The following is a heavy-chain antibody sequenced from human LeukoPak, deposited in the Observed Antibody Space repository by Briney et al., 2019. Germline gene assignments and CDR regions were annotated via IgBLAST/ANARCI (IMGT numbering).Heavy chain of an antibody. V-gene: IGHV4-38-2*01. CDR2: IYYSGST. CDR3: AAHSSGYNSLDY. Sequence: GSLRLSCAASGFTFSDHYTDWVRQAPGQGLEWIGSIYYSGSTYYNPSLKSRVTISVDTSKNQFSLKLSSVTAADTAVYYCAAHSSGYNSLDYWGQGTLVTVSS. CDR1: GFTFSDHY. D-gene: IGHD3-22*01. J-gene: IGHJ4*02.